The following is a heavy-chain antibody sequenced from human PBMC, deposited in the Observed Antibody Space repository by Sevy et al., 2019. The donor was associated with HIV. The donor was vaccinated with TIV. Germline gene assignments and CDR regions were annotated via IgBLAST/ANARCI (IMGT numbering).Heavy chain of an antibody. Sequence: GSLRLSCAASGFTFSSYAMHWVRQAPGKGLEWVAVISYDGSNKYYADSVKGRFTISRDNSKNTRYVQMNSLRAEDTAVYYCARASVAARTRYFDYWGQGTLVTVSS. CDR2: ISYDGSNK. J-gene: IGHJ4*02. D-gene: IGHD6-6*01. V-gene: IGHV3-30*04. CDR1: GFTFSSYA. CDR3: ARASVAARTRYFDY.